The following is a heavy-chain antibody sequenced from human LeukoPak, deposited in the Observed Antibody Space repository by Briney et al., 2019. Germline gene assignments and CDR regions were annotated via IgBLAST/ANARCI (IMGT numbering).Heavy chain of an antibody. J-gene: IGHJ5*02. CDR2: IIPILGIA. CDR1: GGTFSSYA. V-gene: IGHV1-69*04. D-gene: IGHD6-19*01. Sequence: SVKVSCKASGGTFSSYAISWVRQAPGQGLEWMGRIIPILGIANYAKKFQGRVTITADKSTSTAYMELSSLRSEDTAVYYCASVLSGIAVAGSFDPWGQGTLVTVSS. CDR3: ASVLSGIAVAGSFDP.